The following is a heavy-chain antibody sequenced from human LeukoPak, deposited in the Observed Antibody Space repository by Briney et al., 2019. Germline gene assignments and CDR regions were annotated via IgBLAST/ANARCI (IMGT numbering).Heavy chain of an antibody. V-gene: IGHV3-23*01. D-gene: IGHD4-11*01. CDR1: GFTFSSYA. CDR3: AKGNYGYYFDY. J-gene: IGHJ4*02. CDR2: TSGSGGNT. Sequence: PGGSLRLSCAASGFTFSSYAMSWVRQAPGKGLEWVSATSGSGGNTYYADSVKGRFTISRDNSKNTLYLQMNSLRAEDTAIYYCAKGNYGYYFDYWGQGTLVTVSS.